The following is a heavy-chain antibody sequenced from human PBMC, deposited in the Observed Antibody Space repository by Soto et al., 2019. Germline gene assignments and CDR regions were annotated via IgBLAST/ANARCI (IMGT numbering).Heavy chain of an antibody. V-gene: IGHV1-8*01. CDR3: ARGREYRRTFGP. Sequence: QVQLVQSGAEVKKPGASVKVSCKASGYTFTSYDINWVRQATGQGLVWMGWMNTNSGNTGYAQKYQGRVTMTRNTSISTAYMELRSLRSEDTAVYYCARGREYRRTFGPWGQGTLVTVYS. D-gene: IGHD6-6*01. J-gene: IGHJ5*02. CDR1: GYTFTSYD. CDR2: MNTNSGNT.